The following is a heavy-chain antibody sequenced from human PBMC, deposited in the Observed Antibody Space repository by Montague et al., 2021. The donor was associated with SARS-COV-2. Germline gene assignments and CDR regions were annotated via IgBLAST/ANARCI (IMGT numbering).Heavy chain of an antibody. V-gene: IGHV4-34*01. Sequence: SETLSLTCGVYGGSFGDDHWSWIRQPPGKGLEWIGDIKQSGSTNYNPSPKSRVTISVDTSKNQFSLKLTSVTAADTAVYFCASGHLSVSMIVVVFTSASYYFDYWGQGAQVTVSS. CDR2: IKQSGST. D-gene: IGHD3-22*01. CDR1: GGSFGDDH. CDR3: ASGHLSVSMIVVVFTSASYYFDY. J-gene: IGHJ4*02.